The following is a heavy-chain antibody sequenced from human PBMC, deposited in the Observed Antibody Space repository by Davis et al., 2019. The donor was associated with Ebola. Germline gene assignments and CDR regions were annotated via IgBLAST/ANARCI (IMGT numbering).Heavy chain of an antibody. V-gene: IGHV4-34*01. J-gene: IGHJ6*02. D-gene: IGHD1-7*01. CDR3: ARGLVTYNWNYDRYYYYGMDV. CDR1: GGSFSGYY. Sequence: GSLRLSCAVYGGSFSGYYWSWIRQPPGKGLEWIGEINHSGSTNYNPSLKSRVTISVDTSKNPFSLKLSSVTAADTAVYYCARGLVTYNWNYDRYYYYGMDVWGQGTTVTVSS. CDR2: INHSGST.